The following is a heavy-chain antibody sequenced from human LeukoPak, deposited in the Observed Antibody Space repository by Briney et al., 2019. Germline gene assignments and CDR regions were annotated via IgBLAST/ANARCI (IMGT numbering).Heavy chain of an antibody. V-gene: IGHV4-39*01. D-gene: IGHD3-9*01. CDR1: GGSISSSSYY. CDR3: ARQTYYDILTGYYAENFDY. CDR2: IYYSGST. J-gene: IGHJ4*02. Sequence: SETLSLTCTVSGGSISSSSYYWGWIRQPPGKGLEWIGSIYYSGSTYYNPSLKSRVTISVDTSKNQFSLKLSSVTAADTAVYYCARQTYYDILTGYYAENFDYWGQGTLVTVSS.